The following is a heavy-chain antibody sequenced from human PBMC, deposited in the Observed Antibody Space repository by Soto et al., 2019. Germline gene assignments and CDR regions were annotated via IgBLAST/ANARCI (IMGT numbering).Heavy chain of an antibody. V-gene: IGHV3-53*01. CDR3: ARVTHLWGDYYYYGMDV. D-gene: IGHD5-18*01. J-gene: IGHJ6*02. CDR2: IYSGGST. CDR1: GFTVSSNY. Sequence: EVQLVESGGGLIQPGGSLRLSCAASGFTVSSNYMSWVRQAPGKGLEWVSVIYSGGSTYYADSVKGRFTISRDNSKNTLYLQMKSLRAEDTAVYYCARVTHLWGDYYYYGMDVWGQGTTVTVSS.